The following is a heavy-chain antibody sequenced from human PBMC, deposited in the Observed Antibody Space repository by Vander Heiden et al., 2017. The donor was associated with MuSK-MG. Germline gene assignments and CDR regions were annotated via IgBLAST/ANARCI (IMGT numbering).Heavy chain of an antibody. V-gene: IGHV2-26*01. CDR2: IFSNDEK. D-gene: IGHD5-18*01. J-gene: IGHJ4*02. CDR3: ARIQDGYTYGRYDY. Sequence: QVTLKESGPVLVKPTQTLTLTCTVSGFSPSNARMGVSWIRQPPGKALEWLAHIFSNDEKSYSTSLKSRLTISKDTSKSQVVLTMTNMDPVDTATYYCARIQDGYTYGRYDYWGQGTLVTVSS. CDR1: GFSPSNARMG.